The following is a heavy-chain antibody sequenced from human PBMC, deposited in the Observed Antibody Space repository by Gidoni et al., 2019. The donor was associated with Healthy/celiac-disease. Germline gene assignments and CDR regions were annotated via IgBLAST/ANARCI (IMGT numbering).Heavy chain of an antibody. CDR2: ISGSGGST. D-gene: IGHD3-22*01. V-gene: IGHV3-23*01. Sequence: EVQLLESGGGLVQPGGSLRLSCAASGFTFSSYAMSWVRQAPGKGLEWVSAISGSGGSTYYADSVKGRFTISRDNSKNTLYLQMNSLRAEDTAVYYCAKTLRSGYSLTLDAFDIWGQGTMVTVSS. J-gene: IGHJ3*02. CDR1: GFTFSSYA. CDR3: AKTLRSGYSLTLDAFDI.